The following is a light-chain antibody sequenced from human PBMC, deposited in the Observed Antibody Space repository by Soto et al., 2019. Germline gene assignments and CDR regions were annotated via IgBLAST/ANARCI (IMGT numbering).Light chain of an antibody. J-gene: IGKJ4*01. Sequence: DIVMTQSPLSLPVTPGEPASISCRSSQSLLHSNGNTYLDWYLQKPGQSPQLLIFLGSIRASGVPDRLSGSGSGTDFTLKISRVEAEDVGTYYCMQALQTVTFGGGTKVEIK. V-gene: IGKV2-28*01. CDR1: QSLLHSNGNTY. CDR2: LGS. CDR3: MQALQTVT.